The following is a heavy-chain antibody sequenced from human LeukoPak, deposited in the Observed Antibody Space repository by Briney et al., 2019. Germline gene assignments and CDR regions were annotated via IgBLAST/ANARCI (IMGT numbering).Heavy chain of an antibody. V-gene: IGHV3-21*01. CDR2: ISSSSSYI. J-gene: IGHJ4*02. CDR1: GFTFSSYS. D-gene: IGHD3-22*01. Sequence: GGSLRLSCAASGFTFSSYSMNWVRQAPGKGLEWVSSISSSSSYIYYADSVKGRFTISRDNAKNSLYLQMNSLRAEDTAVYYCARGDSSGYYLEYFDYWGQGTLVTVSS. CDR3: ARGDSSGYYLEYFDY.